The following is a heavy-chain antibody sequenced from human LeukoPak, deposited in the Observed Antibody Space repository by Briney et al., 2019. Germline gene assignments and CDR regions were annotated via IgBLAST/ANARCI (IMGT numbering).Heavy chain of an antibody. Sequence: GESLKISCKGSGYSYTSYWIGWVRQMPGKGLGWMGNIYPGDSDTKYSPSFQGQVTISADKSISTAYLQWSSLKASDTAMYYCARQDSGSYYSDIDYWGQGTLVTVSS. J-gene: IGHJ4*02. CDR3: ARQDSGSYYSDIDY. CDR1: GYSYTSYW. D-gene: IGHD1-26*01. V-gene: IGHV5-51*01. CDR2: IYPGDSDT.